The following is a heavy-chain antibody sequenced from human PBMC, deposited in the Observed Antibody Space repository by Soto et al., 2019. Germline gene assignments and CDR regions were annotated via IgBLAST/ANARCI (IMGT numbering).Heavy chain of an antibody. Sequence: ASVKVSCKASGYTFTSYAMHWVRQAPGQRLEWMGWINAGNGNTKYSQKFQGRVTITRDTSASTAYMELSSLRSEDTAVYYCARVGLGTRSFDYWGQGTLVTVSS. CDR3: ARVGLGTRSFDY. CDR1: GYTFTSYA. D-gene: IGHD7-27*01. V-gene: IGHV1-3*01. CDR2: INAGNGNT. J-gene: IGHJ4*02.